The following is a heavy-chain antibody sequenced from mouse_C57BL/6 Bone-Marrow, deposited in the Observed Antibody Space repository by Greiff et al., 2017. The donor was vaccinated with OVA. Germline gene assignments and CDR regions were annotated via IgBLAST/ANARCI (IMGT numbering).Heavy chain of an antibody. CDR3: AREWFAY. CDR1: GFTFSSYA. CDR2: ISDGGSYT. Sequence: EVMLVESGGGLVKPGGSLKLSCAASGFTFSSYAMSWVRQTPEKRLEWVATISDGGSYTYYPDNVKGRFTISRDNAKNNLYLQMSHLKSEDTAMYYCAREWFAYWGQGTRVTVSA. V-gene: IGHV5-4*01. J-gene: IGHJ3*01.